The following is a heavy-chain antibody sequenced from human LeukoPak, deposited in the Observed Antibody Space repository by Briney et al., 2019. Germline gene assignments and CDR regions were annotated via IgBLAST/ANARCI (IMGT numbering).Heavy chain of an antibody. CDR2: ISSSSSYI. CDR1: GFTFSSYS. CDR3: ARDTLIGGAFDI. D-gene: IGHD2/OR15-2a*01. Sequence: PGGSLRLSCAASGFTFSSYSMNWVRQAPGKGLEWVSYISSSSSYIYYADSVKGRFTISRDNAKNSLYLQMNSLRAEDTAVYYCARDTLIGGAFDIWGQGTMVTVSS. V-gene: IGHV3-21*05. J-gene: IGHJ3*02.